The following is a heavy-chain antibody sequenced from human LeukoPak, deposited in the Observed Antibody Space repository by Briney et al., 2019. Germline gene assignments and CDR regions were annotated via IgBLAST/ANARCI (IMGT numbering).Heavy chain of an antibody. D-gene: IGHD3-10*01. CDR3: ARGGFGSGSYWGY. J-gene: IGHJ4*02. CDR1: GYTFTGYY. V-gene: IGHV1-2*02. Sequence: ASVKVSCKASGYTFTGYYMHWVRQAPGQGLEWMGWINPNSGGTNYAQKFQGRVTMTRDTSISTAYMELSRLRSDDAAVYYCARGGFGSGSYWGYWGQGTLVTVSS. CDR2: INPNSGGT.